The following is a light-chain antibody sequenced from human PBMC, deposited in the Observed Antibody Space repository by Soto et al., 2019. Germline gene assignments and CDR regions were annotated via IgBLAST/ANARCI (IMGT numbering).Light chain of an antibody. J-gene: IGKJ4*01. CDR2: AAS. CDR3: QQGNSFPLT. Sequence: DIQMTQSPSSVSASVGDRVTITCRASQDISSWLAWFQQKPGKAPELLIYAASSLQIGVPSRFSGSGSGTDFTLTISSLQPEDYATYYCQQGNSFPLTFGGGTKVEIK. V-gene: IGKV1-12*01. CDR1: QDISSW.